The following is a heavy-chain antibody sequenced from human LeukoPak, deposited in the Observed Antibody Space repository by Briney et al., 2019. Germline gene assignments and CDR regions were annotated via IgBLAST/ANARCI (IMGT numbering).Heavy chain of an antibody. CDR1: GFAFNSYA. CDR2: ISGSTGNT. CDR3: ATKGRNYDFWSGSSNFDY. D-gene: IGHD3-3*01. V-gene: IGHV3-23*01. Sequence: GGSRRLSCAASGFAFNSYAMSWVRQAPGKGLEWVSSISGSTGNTYYADSVKGRLIISRANSKNTLYLQMNSLSAEDTAVYYCATKGRNYDFWSGSSNFDYWGQGILVTASS. J-gene: IGHJ4*02.